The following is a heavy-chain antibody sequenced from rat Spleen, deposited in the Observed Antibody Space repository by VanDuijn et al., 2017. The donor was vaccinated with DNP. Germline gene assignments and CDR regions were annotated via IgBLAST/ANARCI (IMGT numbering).Heavy chain of an antibody. CDR2: ISASGANI. CDR3: ATQGIAAISHYFDY. J-gene: IGHJ2*01. Sequence: EVQLVESGGGLVQPGNSLKLSCAASGFTFSGYAMAWVRQSPKKGLEWVATISASGANIYYRDSVRGRFTISRDIPKSTLYLQMDSLRSEDTATYYCATQGIAAISHYFDYWGQGVMVTVSS. CDR1: GFTFSGYA. V-gene: IGHV5S23*01. D-gene: IGHD1-2*01.